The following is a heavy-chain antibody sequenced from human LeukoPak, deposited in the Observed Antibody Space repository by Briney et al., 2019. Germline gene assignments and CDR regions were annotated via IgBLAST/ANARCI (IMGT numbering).Heavy chain of an antibody. D-gene: IGHD2-21*02. Sequence: GESLKISCKGSGYSFTSYWIGWVRQMPGKGLEWMGIIYPGDSDTRYSPSFQGQVTISADKSISTAYLQWRSLKASDTAMYYCARIYCGGDCYSGAFDIWGQGTMVTVSS. J-gene: IGHJ3*02. CDR1: GYSFTSYW. CDR3: ARIYCGGDCYSGAFDI. V-gene: IGHV5-51*01. CDR2: IYPGDSDT.